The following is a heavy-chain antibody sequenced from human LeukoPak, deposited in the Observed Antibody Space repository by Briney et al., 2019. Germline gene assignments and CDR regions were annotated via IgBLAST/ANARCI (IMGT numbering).Heavy chain of an antibody. CDR1: GYTLTELS. D-gene: IGHD3-10*01. J-gene: IGHJ4*02. V-gene: IGHV1-24*01. Sequence: ASLKASCKVSGYTLTELSMHWVRQSPGKGLEWMGGFDPEDGETIYAQKFQGRVNMTEDTSTDTAYMELSSLRSEDTAVYYCATLPPRLLWFGELFLHWGQGTLVTVSS. CDR2: FDPEDGET. CDR3: ATLPPRLLWFGELFLH.